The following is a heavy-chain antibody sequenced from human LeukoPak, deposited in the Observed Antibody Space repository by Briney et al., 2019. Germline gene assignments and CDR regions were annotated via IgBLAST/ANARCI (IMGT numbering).Heavy chain of an antibody. CDR1: GGSISSGGYS. V-gene: IGHV4-61*08. CDR2: IYYSGST. Sequence: PSETLSLTCTVSGGSISSGGYSWSWIRQHPGKGLEWIGYIYYSGSTTYNPSLKSRVSTSVDTSKNQFSLNLSSVTAADTAVYYCARGVAGTGLGGAFDYWGQGTLVTVSS. CDR3: ARGVAGTGLGGAFDY. D-gene: IGHD1-1*01. J-gene: IGHJ4*02.